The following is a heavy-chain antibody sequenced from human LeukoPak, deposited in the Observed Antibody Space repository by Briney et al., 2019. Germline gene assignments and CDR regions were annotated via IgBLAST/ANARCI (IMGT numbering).Heavy chain of an antibody. J-gene: IGHJ4*02. CDR2: IRSKANSYAT. V-gene: IGHV3-73*01. CDR1: GFTFSGSA. D-gene: IGHD6-13*01. Sequence: PGGSLRLSCAASGFTFSGSAMHWVRQASGKGLEWVGRIRSKANSYATAYAASVKGRFTISRDNSKNTLYLQMSSLRAEDTAVYYCVKDYRGYSSSWYWDYWGQGTLVTVSS. CDR3: VKDYRGYSSSWYWDY.